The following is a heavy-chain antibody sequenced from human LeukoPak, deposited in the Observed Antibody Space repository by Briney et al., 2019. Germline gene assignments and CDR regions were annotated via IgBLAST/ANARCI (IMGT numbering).Heavy chain of an antibody. Sequence: SQTLSLTCTVSGGSISSGDYYWSWIRQPPGKGLEWIGYIYYSGSTYYNPSPKSRVTISVDTSKNQFSLKLRSVTAADTAVYYCARTCSSTSCYKFGYYYYYMDVWGKGTTVTVSS. J-gene: IGHJ6*03. CDR3: ARTCSSTSCYKFGYYYYYMDV. CDR1: GGSISSGDYY. CDR2: IYYSGST. D-gene: IGHD2-2*02. V-gene: IGHV4-30-4*08.